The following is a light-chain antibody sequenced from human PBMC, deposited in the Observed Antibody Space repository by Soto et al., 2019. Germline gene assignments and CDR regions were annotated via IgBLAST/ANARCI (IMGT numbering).Light chain of an antibody. CDR2: EVT. J-gene: IGLJ1*01. CDR3: CSFARCNEV. V-gene: IGLV2-23*02. CDR1: SGDVGSYNL. Sequence: QSVLAQPASVSGSPGQSITIPCTGTSGDVGSYNLVSWYQQHPGKAPKLMIYEVTERPSGVSNRFSGSKSGNTASLTISGLQPYDEAAYSCCSFARCNEVFGTGTKVTV.